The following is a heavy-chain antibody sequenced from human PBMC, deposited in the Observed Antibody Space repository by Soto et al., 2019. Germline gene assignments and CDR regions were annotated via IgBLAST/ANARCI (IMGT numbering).Heavy chain of an antibody. CDR3: ARGVLV. CDR2: IHYSGST. V-gene: IGHV4-59*01. J-gene: IGHJ4*02. CDR1: GGSISSYF. D-gene: IGHD2-8*02. Sequence: SETLSLTCTVSGGSISSYFWSWIRQPPGKGLEWIGCIHYSGSTNYNPSLKSRVTMSVDTSKNQFSLKLSSVTAADTAVYYCARGVLVWGQGTLVTVSS.